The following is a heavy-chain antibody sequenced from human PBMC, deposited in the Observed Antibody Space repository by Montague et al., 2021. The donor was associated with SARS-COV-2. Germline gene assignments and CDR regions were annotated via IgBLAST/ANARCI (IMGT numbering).Heavy chain of an antibody. V-gene: IGHV4-59*01. CDR3: ARAQNICFIANCVNYFDL. Sequence: SETLSLTCSRLVSWNSGSDRTSTRLNSSHQMNSYAFFCLTESTKFNPSLKSRVSMSLDTSKNHFSLRLSAVTAADTARYYCARAQNICFIANCVNYFDLWGLGALVTVSS. D-gene: IGHD2-15*01. CDR1: VSWNSGSD. J-gene: IGHJ4*02. CDR2: FCLTEST.